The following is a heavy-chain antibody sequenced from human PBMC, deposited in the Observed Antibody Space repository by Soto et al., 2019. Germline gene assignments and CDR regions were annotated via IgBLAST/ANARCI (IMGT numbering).Heavy chain of an antibody. CDR1: GYSISSSNY. D-gene: IGHD3-22*01. CDR2: IYYGGSP. J-gene: IGHJ4*02. CDR3: ARQSGSGYYTVDY. V-gene: IGHV4-39*01. Sequence: TSETLSLTCAVSGYSISSSNYWGWIRQPPGQGLEWIGNIYYGGSPYYNPSLKSRVTVSVDTSKNQFSLKLSSVTAADTAVYYCARQSGSGYYTVDYWGQGTLVTVSS.